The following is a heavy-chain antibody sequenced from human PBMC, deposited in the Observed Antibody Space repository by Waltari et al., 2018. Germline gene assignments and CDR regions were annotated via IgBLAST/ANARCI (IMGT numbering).Heavy chain of an antibody. CDR3: ARRVSTKGAFEV. D-gene: IGHD5-12*01. CDR1: GGPFSSVG. Sequence: QVQLVQSGPEVKPPGSSVQVSCKSSGGPFSSVGLHWLRQAPGQGLEWMGKIIPMPGITDYEQKFQGRLRITADRSTTTGYMELRSLGTEDTAIYYCARRVSTKGAFEVWGRGTLVTVSP. V-gene: IGHV1-69*02. CDR2: IIPMPGIT. J-gene: IGHJ3*01.